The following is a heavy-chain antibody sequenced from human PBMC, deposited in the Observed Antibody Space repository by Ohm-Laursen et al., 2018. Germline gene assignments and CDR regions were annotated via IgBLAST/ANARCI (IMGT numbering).Heavy chain of an antibody. CDR2: ISSSGSTI. V-gene: IGHV3-11*01. CDR3: ARGGQQQVEDY. Sequence: SLRLSCAASGFTVGNNYMSWIRQAPGKGLEWVSYISSSGSTIYYADSVKGRFTISRDNAKNSLYLQMNSLRAEDTAVYYCARGGQQQVEDYWGQGTLVTVSS. D-gene: IGHD6-13*01. CDR1: GFTVGNNY. J-gene: IGHJ4*02.